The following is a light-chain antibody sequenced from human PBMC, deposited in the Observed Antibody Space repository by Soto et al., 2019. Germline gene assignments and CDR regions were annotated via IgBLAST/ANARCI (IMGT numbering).Light chain of an antibody. CDR2: EVT. V-gene: IGLV2-8*01. J-gene: IGLJ1*01. CDR1: SSDVGYYDY. CDR3: SSYAGSNNFV. Sequence: QSALTQPPSASGFPGQSVTISCTGTSSDVGYYDYVSWYQQHPGKAPKLVLYEVTKRPSGVPDRVSASKSGNTASLTVSGLRAEDEDDYDCSSYAGSNNFVFGSGTKLAVL.